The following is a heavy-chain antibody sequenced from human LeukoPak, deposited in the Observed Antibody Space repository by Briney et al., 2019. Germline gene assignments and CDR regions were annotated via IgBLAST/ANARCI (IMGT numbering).Heavy chain of an antibody. D-gene: IGHD1-26*01. CDR1: GFTFSTHG. CDR2: IWYDGSKK. V-gene: IGHV3-30*02. CDR3: AKGGPTGSNYFDF. Sequence: GGSLRLSCAASGFTFSTHGMHWVRQAPGKGLEWVTFIWYDGSKKFYADSVKGRFTISRDNSKTTLYLQMNSLRADDTAVYYCAKGGPTGSNYFDFWGQGTLVTVSS. J-gene: IGHJ4*02.